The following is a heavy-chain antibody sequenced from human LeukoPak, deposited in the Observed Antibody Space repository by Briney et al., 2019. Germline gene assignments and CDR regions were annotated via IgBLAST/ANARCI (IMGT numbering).Heavy chain of an antibody. CDR2: INHSGST. D-gene: IGHD3-22*01. CDR3: VTYYFDSSGPKKNY. Sequence: SGTLSLTCAVSGGSISSSNWWSWVRQPPGKGLEWIGEINHSGSTNYNPSLKSRVTISVDTSKKQFSLKLSSVTAADTAVYYCVTYYFDSSGPKKNYWGQGTLVTVSS. V-gene: IGHV4-4*02. CDR1: GGSISSSNW. J-gene: IGHJ4*02.